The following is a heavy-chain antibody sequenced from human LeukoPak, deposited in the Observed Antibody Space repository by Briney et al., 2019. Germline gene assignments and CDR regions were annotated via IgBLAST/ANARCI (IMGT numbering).Heavy chain of an antibody. D-gene: IGHD3-10*01. CDR3: ARDRSTMVRGALRFYGMDV. V-gene: IGHV4-39*07. CDR1: GGSISSCSYY. Sequence: SETLSLTCTVSGGSISSCSYYWGWIRPPPGKGLVGNGSIFISGSTYYNLSLKGRVTISGDTAKSQVSLKLNSVTAADTAVYYCARDRSTMVRGALRFYGMDVWGQGTTVTVSS. J-gene: IGHJ6*02. CDR2: IFISGST.